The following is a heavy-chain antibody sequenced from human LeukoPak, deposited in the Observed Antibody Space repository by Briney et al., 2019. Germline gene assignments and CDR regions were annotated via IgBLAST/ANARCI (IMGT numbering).Heavy chain of an antibody. CDR1: GYTFTSYY. J-gene: IGHJ5*02. CDR3: AVNYDFWSGFPPRVHNWFDP. D-gene: IGHD3-3*01. CDR2: INPSGGST. V-gene: IGHV1-46*01. Sequence: ASVKVSCKASGYTFTSYYMHWVRQAPGQGLEWMGIINPSGGSTSYAQKFQGRVTMTRDTSTSTVYMELSSLRSEDTAVYYCAVNYDFWSGFPPRVHNWFDPWGQGTLVTVSS.